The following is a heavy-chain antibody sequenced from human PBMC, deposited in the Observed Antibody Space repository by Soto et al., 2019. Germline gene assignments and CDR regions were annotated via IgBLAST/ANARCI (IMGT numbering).Heavy chain of an antibody. CDR1: GYTFNSHA. J-gene: IGHJ5*02. CDR2: INAGNGNT. Sequence: ASVKVSCKASGYTFNSHAIHWVRQAPGQRPEWLGWINAGNGNTYYSEKFEGRVTFTRDTAATTVNMELTSLTSEDTAIYYCGRDQSGIGYYVDWFDPWGQGTRVTVSS. V-gene: IGHV1-3*01. CDR3: GRDQSGIGYYVDWFDP. D-gene: IGHD3-10*02.